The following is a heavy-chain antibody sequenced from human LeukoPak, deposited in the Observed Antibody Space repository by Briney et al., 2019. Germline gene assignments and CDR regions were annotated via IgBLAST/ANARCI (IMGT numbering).Heavy chain of an antibody. CDR1: GYTFTSYG. J-gene: IGHJ4*02. V-gene: IGHV1-18*01. D-gene: IGHD3-3*01. CDR3: ARDERFLEWLLSRHHGGGSNFDY. CDR2: ISAYNGNT. Sequence: GASVKVSCKASGYTFTSYGISWVRQAPGQGLEWMGWISAYNGNTNYAQKLQGRVTMTTDTSTSTAYMELRSLRSDDTAVYYCARDERFLEWLLSRHHGGGSNFDYWGQGTLVTVSS.